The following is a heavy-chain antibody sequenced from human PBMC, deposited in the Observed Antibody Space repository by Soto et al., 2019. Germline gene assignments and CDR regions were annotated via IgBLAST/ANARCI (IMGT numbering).Heavy chain of an antibody. D-gene: IGHD5-12*01. Sequence: QVQLQESGPGLVKPSQTLSLTCTVSGGSISSVGYYWSWIRQHPGKGLEWIGYIYNSGSTHYNPPHKSRITMSVGTSTNQFSLKLSSVTVADTAVYFCARETVGTIDRWGQGTLVTVSS. V-gene: IGHV4-31*03. J-gene: IGHJ5*02. CDR3: ARETVGTIDR. CDR1: GGSISSVGYY. CDR2: IYNSGST.